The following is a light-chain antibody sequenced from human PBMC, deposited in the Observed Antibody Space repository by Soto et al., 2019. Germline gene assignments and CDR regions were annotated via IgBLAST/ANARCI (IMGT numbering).Light chain of an antibody. CDR3: HQYNNWPWT. Sequence: EIVMTQSPATLSVSPGERATLSCRASQSVSSNIAWYQQRPGQAPRLIISGASTRADGIPARFSGSGSGTDFTLIISSLQSEDFAVYSCHQYNNWPWTFGQGTKVEIK. CDR2: GAS. V-gene: IGKV3-15*01. CDR1: QSVSSN. J-gene: IGKJ1*01.